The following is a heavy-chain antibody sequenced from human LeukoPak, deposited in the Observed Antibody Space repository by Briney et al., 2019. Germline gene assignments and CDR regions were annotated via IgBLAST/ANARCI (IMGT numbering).Heavy chain of an antibody. Sequence: SETLSLTCAVYGGSFISGYYWTFIRQPPGKGLEWIGEIHHSGSTNYNPPLKSRVTISLDTSKNQFSLKLNSVTAADTALYYCASFRWAVGFEYWGQGTLVTVSS. CDR1: GGSFISGYY. V-gene: IGHV4-34*01. CDR3: ASFRWAVGFEY. J-gene: IGHJ4*02. CDR2: IHHSGST. D-gene: IGHD6-13*01.